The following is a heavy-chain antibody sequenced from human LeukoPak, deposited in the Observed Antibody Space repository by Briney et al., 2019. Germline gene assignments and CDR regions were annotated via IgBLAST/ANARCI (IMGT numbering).Heavy chain of an antibody. Sequence: PGGSLRLSCAASGFTVSSSYMIWVRQAPGKGLEWVSVIYSGGYTYYAASVKGLFTISRDQSKNTLYLQMDSLRAEDTAVYYCARENGYKVFDYWGQGTLVTVSS. D-gene: IGHD5-24*01. V-gene: IGHV3-53*01. CDR1: GFTVSSSY. J-gene: IGHJ4*02. CDR2: IYSGGYT. CDR3: ARENGYKVFDY.